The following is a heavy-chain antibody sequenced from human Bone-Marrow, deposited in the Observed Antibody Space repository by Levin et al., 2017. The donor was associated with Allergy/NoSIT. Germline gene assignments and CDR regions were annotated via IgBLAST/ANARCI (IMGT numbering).Heavy chain of an antibody. Sequence: SQTLSLTCTVSGVSVSSGGHYWTWIRQPPGKGLEWVGYIYYNGNTNYNPSLKSRVTISLDTSKNHFSLRLTSVTAADTAVYYCARDVIADFSDAFETWGQGSMVTISS. CDR3: ARDVIADFSDAFET. D-gene: IGHD6-13*01. J-gene: IGHJ3*02. CDR1: GVSVSSGGHY. V-gene: IGHV4-61*03. CDR2: IYYNGNT.